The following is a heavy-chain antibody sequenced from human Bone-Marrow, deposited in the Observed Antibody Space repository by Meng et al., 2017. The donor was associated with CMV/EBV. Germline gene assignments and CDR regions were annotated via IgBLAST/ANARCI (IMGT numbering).Heavy chain of an antibody. CDR1: GYTFTGYY. V-gene: IGHV1-2*02. CDR2: INPNSGGT. CDR3: ARGKRAGSCNWVDT. Sequence: ASVKVSCKASGYTFTGYYMHWVRQAPEQGLEWMGWINPNSGGTNYAQKFQGRVTMTRDTSISTAYMELSRLRSDDTAVYYCARGKRAGSCNWVDTWGQGTLVTVSS. J-gene: IGHJ5*02.